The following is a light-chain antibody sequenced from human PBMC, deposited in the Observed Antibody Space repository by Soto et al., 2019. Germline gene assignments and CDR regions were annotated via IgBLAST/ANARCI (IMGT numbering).Light chain of an antibody. CDR1: QSISTW. Sequence: DIQMPQSPSTLSASVGARVSITCRASQSISTWLAWYQQEPGKAPKLLIYKASSLESGVPSRFSGSGSGTEFTLTISSLQPDDYATYYCQQYNNVWTFGQGTKVYIK. J-gene: IGKJ1*01. CDR3: QQYNNVWT. CDR2: KAS. V-gene: IGKV1-5*03.